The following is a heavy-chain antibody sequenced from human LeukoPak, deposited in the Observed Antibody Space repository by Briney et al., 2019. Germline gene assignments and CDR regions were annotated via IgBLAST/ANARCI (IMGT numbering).Heavy chain of an antibody. CDR1: GGSISSYY. V-gene: IGHV4-4*07. D-gene: IGHD2-15*01. CDR3: ATTPSCRGGSCYSRWFDP. CDR2: IYTSGST. J-gene: IGHJ5*02. Sequence: SETLSLTCTVSGGSISSYYWSWIRQPAGKGLEWIGRIYTSGSTNYNPSLKSRVTMSVDTSKNQFSLKLSSVTAADTAVYYCATTPSCRGGSCYSRWFDPWGQGTLVTVSS.